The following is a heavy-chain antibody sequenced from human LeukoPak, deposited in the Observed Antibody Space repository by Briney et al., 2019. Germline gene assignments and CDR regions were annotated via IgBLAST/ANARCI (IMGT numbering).Heavy chain of an antibody. D-gene: IGHD3-22*01. CDR3: ARSISMIYDRPYFDY. V-gene: IGHV3-30*04. Sequence: GGSLRLSCAASGFTFSSYAMHWVRQAPGKGLEWVAVISYDGSNKYYADSVKGRFTISRDNSKNTLYLQMNSLRAEDTAVYYCARSISMIYDRPYFDYWGQGTLVTVSS. J-gene: IGHJ4*02. CDR2: ISYDGSNK. CDR1: GFTFSSYA.